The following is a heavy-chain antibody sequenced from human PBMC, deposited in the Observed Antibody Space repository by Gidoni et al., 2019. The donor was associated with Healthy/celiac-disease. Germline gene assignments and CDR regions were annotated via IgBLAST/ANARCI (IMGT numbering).Heavy chain of an antibody. D-gene: IGHD1-26*01. J-gene: IGHJ5*02. CDR2: IYYSGST. CDR3: ARHQQWEPLYNWFDP. Sequence: QLQLQESGPGLVTPSETLSLTCTVSGGSISSSSYYWGWIRQPPGKGLEWIGSIYYSGSTYYNPSLKSRVTISVDTSKNQFSLKLSSVTAADTAVYYCARHQQWEPLYNWFDPWGQGTLVTVSS. CDR1: GGSISSSSYY. V-gene: IGHV4-39*01.